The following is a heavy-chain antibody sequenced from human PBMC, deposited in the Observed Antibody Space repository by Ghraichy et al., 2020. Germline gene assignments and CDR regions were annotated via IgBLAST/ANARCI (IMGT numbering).Heavy chain of an antibody. CDR2: IYYSGST. V-gene: IGHV4-59*01. CDR1: GGSISSYY. J-gene: IGHJ6*03. CDR3: ARVNYYDDSRGPPHMDV. Sequence: SETLSLTCTVSGGSISSYYWSWIRQPPGKGLEWIGYIYYSGSTNYNPSLKSRVTISVDTSKNQFSLKLSSVTAADTAVYYCARVNYYDDSRGPPHMDVWGKGTTVIVS. D-gene: IGHD3-22*01.